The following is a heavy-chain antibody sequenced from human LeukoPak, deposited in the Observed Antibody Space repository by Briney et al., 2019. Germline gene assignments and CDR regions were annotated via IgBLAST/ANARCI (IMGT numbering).Heavy chain of an antibody. CDR2: IIPIFGTA. J-gene: IGHJ4*02. V-gene: IGHV1-69*06. CDR1: VCTFSIYA. Sequence: GASVKASFKASVCTFSIYAISWVRQAPGQGLEWMGRIIPIFGTANYAQKFQGRVTITADKSTSTAYMELSSLRSEDTAVYYCARDVDGYSGYDGNYWGQGTLVTVSS. D-gene: IGHD5-12*01. CDR3: ARDVDGYSGYDGNY.